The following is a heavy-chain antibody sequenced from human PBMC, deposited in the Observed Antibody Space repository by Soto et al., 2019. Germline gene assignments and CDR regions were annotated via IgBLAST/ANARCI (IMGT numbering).Heavy chain of an antibody. CDR3: ARDSAVAGVDYAFDI. J-gene: IGHJ3*02. V-gene: IGHV1-46*01. CDR1: GYTFTIYY. D-gene: IGHD6-19*01. CDR2: INPSGGST. Sequence: ASVKVSCTASGYTFTIYYMHWVRQAPGQGLEWMGIINPSGGSTSYAQKFQGRVTMTRDTSTSTVYMELSGLRSEDTAVYYCARDSAVAGVDYAFDIWGQGTMVTVSS.